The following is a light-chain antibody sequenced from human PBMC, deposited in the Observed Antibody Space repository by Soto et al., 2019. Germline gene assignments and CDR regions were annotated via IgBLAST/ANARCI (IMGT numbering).Light chain of an antibody. CDR2: DAS. CDR3: QQRSNWPWT. J-gene: IGKJ1*01. CDR1: QSVSTY. V-gene: IGKV3-11*01. Sequence: EIGLTQSPATLSLPPGERATISCRASQSVSTYLAWYQQKPGQAPRLLIYDASNMATGIPARFSGRGSGTDFTLTFSSLEPEDFAVYYCQQRSNWPWTFGQGTKVDIK.